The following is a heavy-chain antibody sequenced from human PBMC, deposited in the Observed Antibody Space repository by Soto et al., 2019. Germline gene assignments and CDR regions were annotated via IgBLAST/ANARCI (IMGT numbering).Heavy chain of an antibody. D-gene: IGHD3-22*01. J-gene: IGHJ5*02. CDR2: LYYGRSA. V-gene: IGHV4-59*01. Sequence: QVQLQESGPGLVKPSETLSLTCAVSGDSISSYYCMWIRQPPGKGLESIGYLYYGRSANYNPSLKSRATLSGDTSTNQCSLTLSSRTAANTAVYYCALRSMAVVSESWGQGTRVTVSS. CDR3: ALRSMAVVSES. CDR1: GDSISSYY.